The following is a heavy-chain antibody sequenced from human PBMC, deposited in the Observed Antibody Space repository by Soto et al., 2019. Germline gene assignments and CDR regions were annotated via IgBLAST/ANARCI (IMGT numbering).Heavy chain of an antibody. CDR3: ARVYYDSSGYYGWYFDY. V-gene: IGHV1-69*13. Sequence: SVKVSCKASGGTFSSYAISWVRQAPGQGLEWMGGIIPIFGTANYAQKFQGRVTITADESTSTAYMELSSLRSEDTAVYYCARVYYDSSGYYGWYFDYWGQGTLVTVSS. J-gene: IGHJ4*02. CDR2: IIPIFGTA. D-gene: IGHD3-22*01. CDR1: GGTFSSYA.